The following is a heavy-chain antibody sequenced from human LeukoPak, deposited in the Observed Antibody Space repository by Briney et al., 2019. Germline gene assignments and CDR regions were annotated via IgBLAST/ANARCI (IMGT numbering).Heavy chain of an antibody. CDR2: MNPNSGNT. CDR1: GYTFTSYD. CDR3: ARVGSSWHYYYYYYYMDV. V-gene: IGHV1-8*03. D-gene: IGHD6-13*01. Sequence: ASVKVSCKASGYTFTSYDINWVRQATGQGLEWMGWMNPNSGNTGYAQKFQGRVTITRNTSISTAYMELSSLRSEDTAVYYCARVGSSWHYYYYYYYMDVWGKGTTVTVSS. J-gene: IGHJ6*03.